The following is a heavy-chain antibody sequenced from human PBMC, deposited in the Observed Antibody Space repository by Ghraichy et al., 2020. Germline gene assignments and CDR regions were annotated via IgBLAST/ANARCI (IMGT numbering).Heavy chain of an antibody. CDR3: GRLSDVFYYNGMDV. Sequence: GESLNISCAASGFIFTKYWMGWVRQAPGKGLEWVANIREDAFEEYYVDSVKGRFTISRDNGKKLLYLQMNSLRVEDTAVYFCGRLSDVFYYNGMDVWGQGTTVTVSS. CDR2: IREDAFEE. D-gene: IGHD2-21*01. CDR1: GFIFTKYW. V-gene: IGHV3-7*01. J-gene: IGHJ6*02.